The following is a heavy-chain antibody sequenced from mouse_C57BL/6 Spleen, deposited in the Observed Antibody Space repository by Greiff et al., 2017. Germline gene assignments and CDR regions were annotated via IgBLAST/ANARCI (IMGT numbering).Heavy chain of an antibody. Sequence: VQLQQSGPELVKPGASVKISCKASGYTFTDYYINWVKQRPGQGLEWIGWIFPGSGSTYYNEKVKGKSTLTVDKSSSTAYMLLSSLTSEDTAVYFCARHYGSSSPFDYWGQGTTLTVSS. CDR1: GYTFTDYY. CDR2: IFPGSGST. D-gene: IGHD1-1*01. J-gene: IGHJ2*01. CDR3: ARHYGSSSPFDY. V-gene: IGHV1-75*01.